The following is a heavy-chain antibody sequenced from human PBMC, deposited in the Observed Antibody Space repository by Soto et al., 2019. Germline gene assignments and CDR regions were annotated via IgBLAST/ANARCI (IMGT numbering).Heavy chain of an antibody. Sequence: GESLRLSCAASGFTFSSYGMHWVRQAPGKGLEWVAVISYDGSNKYYADSVKGRFTISRDKSKNTLYLQMNSLRAEDTAVYYCAKDRWNSNSWRYYYYYGKDVWGQGTTVTVSS. J-gene: IGHJ6*02. CDR3: AKDRWNSNSWRYYYYYGKDV. CDR2: ISYDGSNK. CDR1: GFTFSSYG. D-gene: IGHD6-13*01. V-gene: IGHV3-30*18.